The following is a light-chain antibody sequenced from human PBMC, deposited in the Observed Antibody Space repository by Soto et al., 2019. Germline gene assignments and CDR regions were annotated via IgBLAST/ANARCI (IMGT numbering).Light chain of an antibody. CDR2: DVS. J-gene: IGLJ2*01. V-gene: IGLV2-14*01. Sequence: QSALTQPASVSGSPGQSITISCTGTSSDVGGYNYVSWYQQRPGKAPKLMIYDVSNRPSGVSNRFSGSKSGNTASLTISGLQAEDEADYYSSSYTSSSTVVFGGGTKLTVL. CDR1: SSDVGGYNY. CDR3: SSYTSSSTVV.